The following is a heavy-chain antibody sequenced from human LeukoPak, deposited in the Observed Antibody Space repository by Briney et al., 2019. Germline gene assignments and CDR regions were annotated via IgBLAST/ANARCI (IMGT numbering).Heavy chain of an antibody. CDR2: ISYDGSNK. Sequence: GGSLRLSCAASGFTFSSYAMHWVRQAPGKGLEWVAVISYDGSNKYYADSVKGRFTISRDNSKNTLYLQMNSLRAEDTAVYYCARGGSYRDPYYFDYWGQGTLVTVSS. V-gene: IGHV3-30-3*01. CDR1: GFTFSSYA. J-gene: IGHJ4*02. D-gene: IGHD1-26*01. CDR3: ARGGSYRDPYYFDY.